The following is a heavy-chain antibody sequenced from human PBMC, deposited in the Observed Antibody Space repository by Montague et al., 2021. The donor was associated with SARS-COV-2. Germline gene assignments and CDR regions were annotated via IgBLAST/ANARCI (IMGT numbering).Heavy chain of an antibody. CDR3: ARIRLVRGVIWVYGMDV. Sequence: PALVKPTQTHTLTCTFSGFSLSTSGMCVSWIRQPPGKALEWLALIDWDDDKYYSTSLKTRLTISKDTSKNQVVLTMTNMDPVDTATYYCARIRLVRGVIWVYGMDVWGQGTTVTVSS. CDR2: IDWDDDK. CDR1: GFSLSTSGMC. V-gene: IGHV2-70*01. J-gene: IGHJ6*02. D-gene: IGHD3-10*01.